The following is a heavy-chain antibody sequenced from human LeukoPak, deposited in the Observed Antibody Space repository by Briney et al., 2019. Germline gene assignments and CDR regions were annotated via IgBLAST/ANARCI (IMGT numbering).Heavy chain of an antibody. CDR3: AREVKSSGWFEGNWFDP. D-gene: IGHD6-19*01. Sequence: PSETLSLTCTVSGGSISSSSYYWGWIRQPPGKGLEWIGSIYYSGSTNYNPSLKSRVTISVDTSKNQFSLKLSSVTAADTAVYYCAREVKSSGWFEGNWFDPWGQGTLVTVSS. CDR2: IYYSGST. J-gene: IGHJ5*02. V-gene: IGHV4-39*07. CDR1: GGSISSSSYY.